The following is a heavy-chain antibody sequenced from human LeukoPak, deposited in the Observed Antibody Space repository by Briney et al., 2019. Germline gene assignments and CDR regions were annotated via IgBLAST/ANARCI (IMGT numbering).Heavy chain of an antibody. J-gene: IGHJ4*02. CDR3: VRGTGY. CDR1: RFTLSTYV. Sequence: GGSLRLSCSVSRFTLSTYVMHWVRQAPGKGLEYVSAISSNGDNTYYADSVKGRFTISRDNSKNTLYLQMSSLRADDTAVYYCVRGTGYWGQGTRVTVSS. V-gene: IGHV3-64D*06. CDR2: ISSNGDNT.